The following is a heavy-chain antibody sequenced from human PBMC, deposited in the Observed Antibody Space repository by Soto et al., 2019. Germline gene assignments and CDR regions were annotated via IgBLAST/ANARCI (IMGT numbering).Heavy chain of an antibody. CDR3: AKYITMVRGVIIEAFDI. CDR2: ISSSSSYT. V-gene: IGHV3-11*03. J-gene: IGHJ3*02. D-gene: IGHD3-10*01. Sequence: GGSLRLSCAASGFTFSDYYMSWIRQAPGKGLEWVSYISSSSSYTNYADSVKGRFTISRDNSKNTLYLQMNSLRAEDTAVYYCAKYITMVRGVIIEAFDIWGQGTMVTVSS. CDR1: GFTFSDYY.